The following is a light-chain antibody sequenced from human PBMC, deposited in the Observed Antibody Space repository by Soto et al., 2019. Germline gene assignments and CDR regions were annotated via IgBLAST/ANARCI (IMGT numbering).Light chain of an antibody. CDR1: QSVSSN. V-gene: IGKV3-15*01. CDR3: QQYNNWPVT. J-gene: IGKJ4*01. CDR2: GAS. Sequence: EIVMTQSPATLSVSPGERATLSCRASQSVSSNLAWYQQKPGQAPRLLIYGASTRATGIPARFSGSGSGTEFTLTIGSLQSEDFAVYYCQQYNNWPVTFGGGTKVDIK.